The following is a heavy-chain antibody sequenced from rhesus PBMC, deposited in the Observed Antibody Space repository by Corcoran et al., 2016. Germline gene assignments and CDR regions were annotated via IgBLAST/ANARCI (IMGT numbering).Heavy chain of an antibody. D-gene: IGHD3-9*01. V-gene: IGHV4-80*01. CDR3: TSPVRYRFDV. CDR1: GGSFRSYW. CDR2: INGYCGVT. Sequence: QVQLQESGPGLVKPSETLSLTCAVFGGSFRSYWWNWIRQPPGKGLEWIGEINGYCGVTNYNPSLQSRVTISMDVSKNQFSLRLTSVTAADTAVYYCTSPVRYRFDVWGPGVLVSVSS. J-gene: IGHJ5-1*01.